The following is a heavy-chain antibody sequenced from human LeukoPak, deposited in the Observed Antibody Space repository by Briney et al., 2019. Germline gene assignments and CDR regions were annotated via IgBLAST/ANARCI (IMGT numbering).Heavy chain of an antibody. D-gene: IGHD5-12*01. CDR1: GFTFSSYS. J-gene: IGHJ4*02. CDR2: ISSSSSYI. Sequence: PGGSLRLSCAASGFTFSSYSMNWVRQAPGKGLEWVSSISSSSSYIYYADSVKGRFTISRDNAKNSLYLQMNSLRAEDTAVYYCARDGIVATIGTDYWGQGTLVTVSS. CDR3: ARDGIVATIGTDY. V-gene: IGHV3-21*01.